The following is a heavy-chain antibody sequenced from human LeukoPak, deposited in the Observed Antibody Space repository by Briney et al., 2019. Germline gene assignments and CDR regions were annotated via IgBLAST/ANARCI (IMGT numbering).Heavy chain of an antibody. CDR3: ARVRYSSGWGHYYYYMDV. CDR1: GHTFTIYG. Sequence: ASVNVSCRACGHTFTIYGISWVRQAPGKGLEGMGWISDYNGNTNYAQKLQGRVTMSTDTSTSTAYMELRSLRSDDTAVYYCARVRYSSGWGHYYYYMDVWGKGTTVTVSS. J-gene: IGHJ6*03. CDR2: ISDYNGNT. D-gene: IGHD6-19*01. V-gene: IGHV1-18*01.